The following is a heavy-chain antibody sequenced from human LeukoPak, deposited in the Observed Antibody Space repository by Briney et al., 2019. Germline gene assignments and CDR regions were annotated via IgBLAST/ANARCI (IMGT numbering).Heavy chain of an antibody. Sequence: ASVNVSCKASGGTFSSYAISWVRQAPGQGLEWMGGIIPIFGTANYAQKFQGRVTITADESTSTAYMELSSLRSEDTAVYYCARYPVVVITNGMDVWGQGTTVTVSS. CDR1: GGTFSSYA. CDR2: IIPIFGTA. CDR3: ARYPVVVITNGMDV. D-gene: IGHD3-22*01. V-gene: IGHV1-69*13. J-gene: IGHJ6*02.